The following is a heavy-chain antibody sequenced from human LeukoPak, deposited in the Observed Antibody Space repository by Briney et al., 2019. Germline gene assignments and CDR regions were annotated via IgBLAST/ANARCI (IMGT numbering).Heavy chain of an antibody. CDR1: GYTFTGYY. CDR2: INPNSGDT. J-gene: IGHJ4*02. V-gene: IGHV1-2*02. CDR3: ARAPSGIAGTNYFDY. D-gene: IGHD6-13*01. Sequence: ASVNVSCKASGYTFTGYYMHWVRQAPGQGLEGMGWINPNSGDTNYEQQFQGRVTITRDTSISTAYMELSRLRSDDTDVYYCARAPSGIAGTNYFDYWGQGTLVTVSS.